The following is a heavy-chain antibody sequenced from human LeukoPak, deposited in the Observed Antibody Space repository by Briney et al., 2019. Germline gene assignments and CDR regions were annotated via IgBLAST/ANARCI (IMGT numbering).Heavy chain of an antibody. Sequence: SETLSLTCTVSGGSISSYYWSWIRQPPGKGLEWIGYIYNSGSTTYNPSLKSRVTISVDTSKNQFSLKLNSVTAADTAVYYCAREILYDSTGYYLWGQGTLVTVSS. CDR2: IYNSGST. CDR3: AREILYDSTGYYL. V-gene: IGHV4-59*01. D-gene: IGHD3-22*01. J-gene: IGHJ4*02. CDR1: GGSISSYY.